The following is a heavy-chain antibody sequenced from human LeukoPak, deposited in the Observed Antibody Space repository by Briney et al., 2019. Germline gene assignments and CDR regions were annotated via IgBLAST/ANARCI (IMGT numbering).Heavy chain of an antibody. CDR2: IWYGGSNK. CDR3: VRDGDGSRRGAFDI. CDR1: GFTFSSYG. D-gene: IGHD3-10*01. V-gene: IGHV3-33*08. J-gene: IGHJ3*02. Sequence: GGSLRLSCAAYGFTFSSYGMHWVRQAPGKGLERVAVIWYGGSNKYYADSVKGRFTISRDNSKNTLYLQMNSLRAEDTAVYYCVRDGDGSRRGAFDIWGQGTMVTVSS.